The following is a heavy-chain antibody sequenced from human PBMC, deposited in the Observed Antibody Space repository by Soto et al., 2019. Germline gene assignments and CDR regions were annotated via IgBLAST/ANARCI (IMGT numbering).Heavy chain of an antibody. CDR2: ITPTLNIA. V-gene: IGHV1-69*01. J-gene: IGHJ4*02. CDR3: ARGYYSGSNPSSFDY. D-gene: IGHD1-26*01. CDR1: GGTFSSYT. Sequence: QLQLVQSGAEVREPGSSVKVSCKASGGTFSSYTVIWVRQAPGQGLEWMGGITPTLNIAKYAEKFQGRGTLTADESTSTVNMHLSSLRSEDTAVYFCARGYYSGSNPSSFDYWGQGTLVAVSS.